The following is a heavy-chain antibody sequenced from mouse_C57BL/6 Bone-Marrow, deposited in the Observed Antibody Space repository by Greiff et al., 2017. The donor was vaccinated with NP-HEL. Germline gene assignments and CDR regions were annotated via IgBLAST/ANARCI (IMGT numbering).Heavy chain of an antibody. Sequence: SGAELVKPGASVKISCKASGYAFSSYWMNWVKQRPGKGLEWIGQIYPGDGDTNYNGKFKGKATLTADKSSSTAYMQLSSLTSEDSAVYFCARSDSSGYPRAYWGQGTLVTVSA. CDR3: ARSDSSGYPRAY. V-gene: IGHV1-80*01. CDR1: GYAFSSYW. D-gene: IGHD3-2*02. J-gene: IGHJ3*01. CDR2: IYPGDGDT.